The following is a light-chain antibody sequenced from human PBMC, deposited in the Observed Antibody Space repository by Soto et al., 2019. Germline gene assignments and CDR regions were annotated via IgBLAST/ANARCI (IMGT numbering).Light chain of an antibody. J-gene: IGKJ1*01. CDR3: LQHNGYPRT. CDR1: QGIVNN. CDR2: AAS. Sequence: DLQVTQSPSSLSASVGDRVTITCRTSQGIVNNLSWYRQKPGKAPECLIYAASILQSGVPSRISGSGSGTEFTLTISSLQPEDFATYYCLQHNGYPRTFGQGTKVEIK. V-gene: IGKV1-17*01.